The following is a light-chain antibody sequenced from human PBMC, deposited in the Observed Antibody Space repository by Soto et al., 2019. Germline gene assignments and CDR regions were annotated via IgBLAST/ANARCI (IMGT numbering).Light chain of an antibody. CDR3: ELRNTNPLT. J-gene: IGKJ3*01. Sequence: DIPLTQSPSFLSASEGDRVTITCRASQDIHVFLAWYQHKPGKAPMLLIDSASTLQSGVPSTFSGSRSGTKLTHTISRLQTEDFAKYYCELRNTNPLTVGRGTKVDIK. CDR1: QDIHVF. CDR2: SAS. V-gene: IGKV1-9*01.